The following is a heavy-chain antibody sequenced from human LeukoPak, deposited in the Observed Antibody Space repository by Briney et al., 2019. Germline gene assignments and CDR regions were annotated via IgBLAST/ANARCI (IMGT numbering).Heavy chain of an antibody. CDR2: IYHSGST. V-gene: IGHV4-38-2*01. CDR3: ARHLADIVVVPAAITWFDP. Sequence: PSETLSLTCAVSGYSISSGYYWGWIRQPPGKGLEWIGSIYHSGSTYYNPSLKSRVTISVDTSKNQFSLKLSSVTAADTAVYHCARHLADIVVVPAAITWFDPWGQGTLVTVSS. J-gene: IGHJ5*02. D-gene: IGHD2-2*01. CDR1: GYSISSGYY.